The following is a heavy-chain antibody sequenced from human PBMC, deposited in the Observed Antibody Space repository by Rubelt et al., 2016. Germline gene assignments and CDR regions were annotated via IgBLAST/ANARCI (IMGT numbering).Heavy chain of an antibody. CDR2: INHSGST. D-gene: IGHD2-8*01. V-gene: IGHV4-34*01. CDR1: GGSFSGYY. J-gene: IGHJ4*02. Sequence: QVQLPQWGAGLLKPSETLSLTCAVYGGSFSGYYWSWIRQPPGKGLEWIGEINHSGSTNYNPSLKSRVTISVDTSKNQFSLKLSSVTAADTAVYYCARGYCTNGVCYGGDYWGQGTLVTVSS. CDR3: ARGYCTNGVCYGGDY.